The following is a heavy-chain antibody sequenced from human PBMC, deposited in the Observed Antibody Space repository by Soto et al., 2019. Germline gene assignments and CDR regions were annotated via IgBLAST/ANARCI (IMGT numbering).Heavy chain of an antibody. V-gene: IGHV5-51*01. Sequence: PGESLKISCQGSGYRFSSQWIAWVRQMPGKGLEWMGIIYPGDSDTRYSPSFQGQVTISADKSISTAYLQWSSLKASDTAMYYCARRGSYGMDVWGQGTTVTVSS. CDR3: ARRGSYGMDV. CDR2: IYPGDSDT. D-gene: IGHD3-10*01. CDR1: GYRFSSQW. J-gene: IGHJ6*02.